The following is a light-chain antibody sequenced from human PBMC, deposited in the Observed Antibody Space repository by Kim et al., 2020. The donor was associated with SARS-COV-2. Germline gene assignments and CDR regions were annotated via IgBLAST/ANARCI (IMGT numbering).Light chain of an antibody. CDR3: QQYDSSPPTYT. CDR1: QRVGRSY. CDR2: DTS. Sequence: EIVLTQSPGTLSLSPGERATLSCRASQRVGRSYLAWYQQKPGQAPRLLIHDTSSRATGIPDRFRGSGSGTDFTLTISRLEPEDFAVYFCQQYDSSPPTYTFGQGTKLEI. J-gene: IGKJ2*01. V-gene: IGKV3-20*01.